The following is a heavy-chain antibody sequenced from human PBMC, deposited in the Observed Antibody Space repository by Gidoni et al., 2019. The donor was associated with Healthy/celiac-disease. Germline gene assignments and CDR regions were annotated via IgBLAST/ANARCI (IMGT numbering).Heavy chain of an antibody. V-gene: IGHV3-30-3*01. Sequence: QVQLVESGGGVVQPGRSLRLSCAASGFTFSSYAMHWVRQAPGKGLEWVAVISYDGSNKYYADSVKGRFTISRDNSKNTLYLQMNSLRAEDTAVYYCARDGIVGATDGAFDIWGQGTMVTVSS. J-gene: IGHJ3*02. D-gene: IGHD1-26*01. CDR1: GFTFSSYA. CDR3: ARDGIVGATDGAFDI. CDR2: ISYDGSNK.